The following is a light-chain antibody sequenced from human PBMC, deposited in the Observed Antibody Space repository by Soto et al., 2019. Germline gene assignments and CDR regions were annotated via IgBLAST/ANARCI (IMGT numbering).Light chain of an antibody. CDR3: SSYVGTNSYV. CDR2: EVY. CDR1: SSDVGGYNY. V-gene: IGLV2-8*01. J-gene: IGLJ1*01. Sequence: QPALTQPPSASGSPLXSXSIXXXXXSSDVGGYNYVSWYQHHPGKAPKLIIYEVYKRPSGVPDRFSGSKSGNTAALTVSGXXAEDEADYYCSSYVGTNSYVFGTGTKVT.